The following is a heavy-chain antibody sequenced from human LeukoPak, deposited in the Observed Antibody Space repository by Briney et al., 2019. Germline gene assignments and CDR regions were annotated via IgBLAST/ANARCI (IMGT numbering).Heavy chain of an antibody. CDR2: INHSGST. J-gene: IGHJ4*02. CDR1: GGSFSGYY. V-gene: IGHV4-34*01. Sequence: SETLSLTCAVYGGSFSGYYWSWIRQPPGKGLEWIGEINHSGSTNYNPSLKSRVTISVDTSKNQFSLKLSSVTAADTAVYYCARVYPYYYGSAGFDYWGQGTQVTVSS. CDR3: ARVYPYYYGSAGFDY. D-gene: IGHD3-10*01.